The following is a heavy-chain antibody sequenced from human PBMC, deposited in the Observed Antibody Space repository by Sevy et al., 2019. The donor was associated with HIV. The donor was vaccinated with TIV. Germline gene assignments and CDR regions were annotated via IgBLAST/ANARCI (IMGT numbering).Heavy chain of an antibody. Sequence: GGSLRLSCVASGFSLNSYWMLWVRQAPGKGLEWVANINQDGSVNYYADSVKGRFTISRDNARNLVSLQMNILRVEDTAVYYCVRAIATADSFWGQGTLVAVSS. CDR3: VRAIATADSF. CDR2: INQDGSVN. J-gene: IGHJ4*02. V-gene: IGHV3-7*01. D-gene: IGHD6-13*01. CDR1: GFSLNSYW.